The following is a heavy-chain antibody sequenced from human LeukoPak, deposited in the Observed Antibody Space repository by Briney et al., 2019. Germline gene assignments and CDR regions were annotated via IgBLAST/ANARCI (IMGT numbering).Heavy chain of an antibody. CDR1: GFTFSSYS. CDR2: ISSSSSTI. CDR3: AKGISDILTGYLGEYYYGMDV. J-gene: IGHJ6*02. V-gene: IGHV3-48*04. D-gene: IGHD3-9*01. Sequence: GGSLRLSCAASGFTFSSYSMNWVRQAPGKGLEWVSYISSSSSTIYYADSVKGRFTISRDNAKNSLYLQMNSLRAEDTAVYYCAKGISDILTGYLGEYYYGMDVWGQGTTVTVSS.